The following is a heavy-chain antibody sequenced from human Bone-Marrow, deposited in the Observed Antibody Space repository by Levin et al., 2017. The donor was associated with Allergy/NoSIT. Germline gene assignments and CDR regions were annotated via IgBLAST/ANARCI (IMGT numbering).Heavy chain of an antibody. V-gene: IGHV1-2*04. J-gene: IGHJ5*02. Sequence: ASVKVSCKASGYTFTGYYMHWVRQAPGQGLEWMGWINPNSGGTNYAQKFQGWVTMTRDTSISTAYMELSRLRSDDTAVYYCARDPHLAVAGTPDISLAFDPWGQGTLVTVSS. CDR2: INPNSGGT. CDR1: GYTFTGYY. CDR3: ARDPHLAVAGTPDISLAFDP. D-gene: IGHD6-19*01.